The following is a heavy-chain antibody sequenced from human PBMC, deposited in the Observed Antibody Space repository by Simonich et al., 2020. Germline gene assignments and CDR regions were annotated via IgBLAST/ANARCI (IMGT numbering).Heavy chain of an antibody. J-gene: IGHJ4*02. CDR3: ARANERDY. CDR1: GFTFSSSS. D-gene: IGHD1-1*01. CDR2: IRSSSSYI. Sequence: EVQLVESGGGLVKPGGSLRLSCAASGFTFSSSSMNWVRQAPEKGLDGVSTIRSSSSYIDYADSGKGRFTISRDNAKNSLYLQMNSLRAEDTAVYYCARANERDYWGQGTLVTVSS. V-gene: IGHV3-21*01.